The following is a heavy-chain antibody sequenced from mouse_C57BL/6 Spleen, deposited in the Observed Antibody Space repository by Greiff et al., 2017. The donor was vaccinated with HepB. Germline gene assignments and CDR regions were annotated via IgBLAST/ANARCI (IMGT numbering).Heavy chain of an antibody. CDR3: AIDDYDRAVWFAY. CDR1: GYTFTDYN. V-gene: IGHV1-18*01. J-gene: IGHJ3*01. D-gene: IGHD2-4*01. CDR2: INPNNGGT. Sequence: VQLKQSGPELVKPGASVKIPCKASGYTFTDYNMDWVKQSHGKSLEWIGDINPNNGGTIYNQKFKGKATLTVDKSSSTAYMELRSLTSEDTAVYYCAIDDYDRAVWFAYWGQGTLVTVSA.